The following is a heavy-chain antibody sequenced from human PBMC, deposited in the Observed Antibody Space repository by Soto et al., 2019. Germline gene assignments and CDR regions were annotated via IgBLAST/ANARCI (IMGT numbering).Heavy chain of an antibody. D-gene: IGHD6-19*01. V-gene: IGHV3-74*01. CDR3: ARIKYSSGWYIDY. CDR1: GFTFSSYW. Sequence: GLSLRLSCAASGFTFSSYWMHWVRQAPGKGLVWVSRINSDGGSTSYADSVKGRFTISRDNAKNTLYLQMNSLRAEDTAVYYCARIKYSSGWYIDYWGQGTLVTV. J-gene: IGHJ4*02. CDR2: INSDGGST.